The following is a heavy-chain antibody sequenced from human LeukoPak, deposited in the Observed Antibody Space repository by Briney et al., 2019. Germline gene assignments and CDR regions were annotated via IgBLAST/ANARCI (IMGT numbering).Heavy chain of an antibody. CDR3: ARDSYEGDDFQGYYYGMDV. V-gene: IGHV3-11*01. CDR1: GFTFSDYY. J-gene: IGHJ6*02. D-gene: IGHD3-3*01. Sequence: PGGSLRLSCAASGFTFSDYYMSWIRQAPGKRLEWVSYISSSGSTIYYADSVKGRFTISRDNAKNSLYLQMNSLRAEDTAVYYCARDSYEGDDFQGYYYGMDVWGQGTTVTVSS. CDR2: ISSSGSTI.